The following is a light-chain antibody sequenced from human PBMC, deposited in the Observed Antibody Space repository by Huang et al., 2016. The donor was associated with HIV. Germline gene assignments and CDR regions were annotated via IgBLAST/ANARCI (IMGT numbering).Light chain of an antibody. CDR3: QQRSKWPVT. J-gene: IGKJ4*01. CDR2: DAS. V-gene: IGKV3-11*01. CDR1: QSVSNY. Sequence: EIVLTQSPATLSLSPGERATISCRASQSVSNYLAWYQQKPGQAPRLLIHDASNRATGIPARFSGSGSGTDFTLTIGSLEPEDFAVYYCQQRSKWPVTFGGGTKVEIK.